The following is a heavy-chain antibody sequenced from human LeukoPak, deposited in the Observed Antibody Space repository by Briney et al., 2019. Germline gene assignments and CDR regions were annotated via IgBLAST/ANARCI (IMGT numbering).Heavy chain of an antibody. CDR1: GFTFSSYA. Sequence: GSLRLSCAASGFTFSSYAMSWVRQPPGKGLEWIGEINHSGSTNYNPSLKSRVTISVDTSKNQFSLKLSSVTAADTAVYYCARVGYCSGGSCYEHNWFDPWGQGTLVTVSS. J-gene: IGHJ5*02. V-gene: IGHV4-34*01. D-gene: IGHD2-15*01. CDR2: INHSGST. CDR3: ARVGYCSGGSCYEHNWFDP.